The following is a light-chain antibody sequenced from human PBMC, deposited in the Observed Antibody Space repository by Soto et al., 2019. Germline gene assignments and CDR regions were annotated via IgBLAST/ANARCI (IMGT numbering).Light chain of an antibody. V-gene: IGKV3-15*01. Sequence: EIVMTQSPATLSVSPGERATLSCRASQSVSSNLAWHQQKPGQAPRLLIYGASTRATGIPARFSGSGSGTEFTLTISSLQSEDFAVYYCQQYNNWPPVLTFGGGTKVEIK. J-gene: IGKJ4*01. CDR3: QQYNNWPPVLT. CDR2: GAS. CDR1: QSVSSN.